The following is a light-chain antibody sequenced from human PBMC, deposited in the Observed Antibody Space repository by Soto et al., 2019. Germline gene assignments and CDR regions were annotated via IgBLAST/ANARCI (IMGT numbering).Light chain of an antibody. Sequence: QSVLTQPASVSGSPGQSITISCTGNSSDVFGYNYVSWYQQHPGKAPKLIIYDVTNRPSGVSNRFSGSKSGYTASLTISVLQAEDEADYYCTSYTKSSTLYVFGTGTKVTVL. CDR1: SSDVFGYNY. V-gene: IGLV2-14*01. CDR2: DVT. J-gene: IGLJ1*01. CDR3: TSYTKSSTLYV.